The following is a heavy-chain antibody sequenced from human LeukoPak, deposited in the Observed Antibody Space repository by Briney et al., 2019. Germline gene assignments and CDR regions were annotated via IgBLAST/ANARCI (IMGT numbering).Heavy chain of an antibody. D-gene: IGHD6-19*01. CDR2: ISWNSGSI. J-gene: IGHJ4*02. CDR3: AKGTGYSSGCFDY. CDR1: GFTFDDYA. Sequence: GGSLRLSCGAFGFTFDDYAMHWVRQAPGKGLEWASGISWNSGSIGYADSVKGRFTISRDNAKNSLYLQMNSLRVEDTALYYCAKGTGYSSGCFDYWGQGTLVTVSS. V-gene: IGHV3-9*01.